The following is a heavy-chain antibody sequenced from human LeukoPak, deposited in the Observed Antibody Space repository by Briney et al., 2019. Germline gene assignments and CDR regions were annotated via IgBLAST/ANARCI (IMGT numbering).Heavy chain of an antibody. D-gene: IGHD3-10*01. CDR1: GFTFSSYA. CDR3: ARDFRVYVSGSYYS. Sequence: GGSLRLSCAASGFTFSSYAMHWVRQAPGKGLEWVAFISYDGTNKYYADSVKGRFTISRDNSKNTLYLQMNSLRAEDTALYYCARDFRVYVSGSYYSWGQGTLVTVSS. CDR2: ISYDGTNK. J-gene: IGHJ4*02. V-gene: IGHV3-30-3*01.